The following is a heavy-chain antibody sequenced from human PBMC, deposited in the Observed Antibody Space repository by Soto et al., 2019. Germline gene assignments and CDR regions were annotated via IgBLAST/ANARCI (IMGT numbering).Heavy chain of an antibody. Sequence: GGSLRLSCAASGFTFDDYAMHWVRQAPGKGLEWVSGISWNSGSIGYADSVKGRFTISRDNAKNSLYLQMNSLRAEDTAVYYCARDNYYDSSGYSLKDYYYYGMDVWGQGTTVTVSS. V-gene: IGHV3-9*01. J-gene: IGHJ6*02. CDR1: GFTFDDYA. D-gene: IGHD3-22*01. CDR3: ARDNYYDSSGYSLKDYYYYGMDV. CDR2: ISWNSGSI.